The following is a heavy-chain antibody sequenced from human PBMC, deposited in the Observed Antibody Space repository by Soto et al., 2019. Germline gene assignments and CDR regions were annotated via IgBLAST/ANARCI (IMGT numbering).Heavy chain of an antibody. CDR2: INSGGGAT. V-gene: IGHV3-74*01. J-gene: IGHJ4*02. Sequence: GGSLRLSCAASGFAFSTYWMHWFRQAPGKGLMWVSRINSGGGATAYADSVKGRFTISRDNARNTLYLQMNGLRAEDTALYYCARWFTYGNFDYFDYWGQGTQVTVSS. CDR3: ARWFTYGNFDYFDY. CDR1: GFAFSTYW. D-gene: IGHD3-10*01.